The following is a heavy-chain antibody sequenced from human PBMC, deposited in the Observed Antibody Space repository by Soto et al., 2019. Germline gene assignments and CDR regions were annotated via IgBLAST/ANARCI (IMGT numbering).Heavy chain of an antibody. CDR3: ARASNRYYGYGTDFGLDV. V-gene: IGHV3-33*01. Sequence: PGGSLRLSCTASGFTFSDYGMHWVRQAPGKGLEWVAIIYYDANNKYYTDSVKGRFTISRDNTKNTVYLQMNRLSVEDTAIYYCARASNRYYGYGTDFGLDVWGQGTTVTVSS. J-gene: IGHJ6*02. CDR1: GFTFSDYG. D-gene: IGHD5-12*01. CDR2: IYYDANNK.